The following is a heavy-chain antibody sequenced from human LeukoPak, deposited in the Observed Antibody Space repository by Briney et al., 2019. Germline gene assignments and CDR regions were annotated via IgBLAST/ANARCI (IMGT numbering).Heavy chain of an antibody. V-gene: IGHV3-23*01. CDR1: GFTFSSYA. Sequence: GGSLRLSCAASGFTFSSYAMSWVRQAPGKGLEWVSAISGGGDSTYYADSVKGRFTISRDNSRNTLYLQMNTLRADDTAVYYCAKDKGNYYDSSGYFDYRGQGTLVTVSS. J-gene: IGHJ4*02. CDR3: AKDKGNYYDSSGYFDY. CDR2: ISGGGDST. D-gene: IGHD3-22*01.